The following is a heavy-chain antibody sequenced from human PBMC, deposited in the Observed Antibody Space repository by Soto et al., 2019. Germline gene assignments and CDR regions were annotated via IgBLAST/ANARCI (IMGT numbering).Heavy chain of an antibody. V-gene: IGHV4-39*01. D-gene: IGHD2-8*01. J-gene: IGHJ4*02. CDR1: GDSISSNNYY. Sequence: QLQLQESGPGLVKPSETLSLTCTVSGDSISSNNYYCGWIRQPPGKGLEWMGSIYYTGSTYYNPSLKSRVTMSVDTSKSQFSLKLSSVTAADTAVYYCARHPGYAVPTVYATHYFNYWGQGILVTVST. CDR3: ARHPGYAVPTVYATHYFNY. CDR2: IYYTGST.